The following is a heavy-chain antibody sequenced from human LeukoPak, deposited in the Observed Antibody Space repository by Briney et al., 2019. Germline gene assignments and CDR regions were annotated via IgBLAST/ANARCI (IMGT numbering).Heavy chain of an antibody. D-gene: IGHD5-18*01. V-gene: IGHV3-23*01. CDR2: VSGNGAGT. J-gene: IGHJ4*02. CDR3: AREDSSMVLSLDY. CDR1: AFTFSRDD. Sequence: GGSLRLSCAASAFTFSRDDMAWVRQPPGKRPEWISSVSGNGAGTHYIDSVRGRFIISRDNSKNTVYLQMNSLRAEDTAIYYCAREDSSMVLSLDYWGQGTLVTVSS.